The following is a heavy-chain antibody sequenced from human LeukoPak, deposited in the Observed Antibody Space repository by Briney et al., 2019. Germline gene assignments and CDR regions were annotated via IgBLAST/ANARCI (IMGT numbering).Heavy chain of an antibody. CDR2: IYYSGST. CDR1: GGSISNYY. D-gene: IGHD1-26*01. J-gene: IGHJ1*01. CDR3: ARALSGTYGLFQH. V-gene: IGHV4-59*12. Sequence: PSETLSLPCTVSGGSISNYYWSWIRQPPGKGLEWIGYIYYSGSTYYNPSLRSRVTISVDTSKNQFSLNLNSVTAADTAVYYCARALSGTYGLFQHWGQGTLATVSS.